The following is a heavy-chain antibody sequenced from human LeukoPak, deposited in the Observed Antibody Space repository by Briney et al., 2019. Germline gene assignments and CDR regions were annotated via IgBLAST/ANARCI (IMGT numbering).Heavy chain of an antibody. J-gene: IGHJ4*02. CDR2: INPNSGGT. Sequence: GASVKLSCKASGYTFTGYYMHWVRQAPGQELEWMGWINPNSGGTNYAQKFQGRVTMTRDTSISTAYMELSRMRSDDTAVYYCASVYYYDSSGFDYWGQRTLVTVSS. CDR1: GYTFTGYY. V-gene: IGHV1-2*02. D-gene: IGHD3-22*01. CDR3: ASVYYYDSSGFDY.